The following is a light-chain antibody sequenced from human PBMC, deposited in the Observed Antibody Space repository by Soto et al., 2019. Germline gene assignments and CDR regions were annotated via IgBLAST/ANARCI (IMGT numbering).Light chain of an antibody. V-gene: IGLV2-23*02. Sequence: QSALTQPASVSGSPGQSITISCTGTSSDIGSYNLVSWYQQHPGKAPKLMIYEVSERPSGVSNRFSGSKSGNTASLTISRLQAEDEADYHCCSHAGSTNHVVFGGGTKVTVL. CDR1: SSDIGSYNL. CDR3: CSHAGSTNHVV. J-gene: IGLJ2*01. CDR2: EVS.